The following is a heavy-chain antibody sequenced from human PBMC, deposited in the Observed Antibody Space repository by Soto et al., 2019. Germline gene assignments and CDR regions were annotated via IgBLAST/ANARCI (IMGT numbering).Heavy chain of an antibody. D-gene: IGHD1-1*01. Sequence: PGESLKISCDASGYGFTIYCIGWVRQLPGKGLEWMGVIYPDDSNTIYSPSFQGQVTISADKSITTAYLDWSSLRASDTAMYYCARQDGYYRSYYYGMDVWGQGTSVTVSS. CDR3: ARQDGYYRSYYYGMDV. CDR2: IYPDDSNT. V-gene: IGHV5-51*01. J-gene: IGHJ6*02. CDR1: GYGFTIYC.